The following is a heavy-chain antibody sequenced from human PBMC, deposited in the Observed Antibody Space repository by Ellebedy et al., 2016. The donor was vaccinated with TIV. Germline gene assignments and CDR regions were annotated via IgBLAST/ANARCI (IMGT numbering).Heavy chain of an antibody. J-gene: IGHJ4*02. Sequence: PGGSLRLSCAASGFIFTDYSMNWVRQAPGKGLEWVSSISSSSRYIYYADSVKGRFTISRANAKNSHYLQMDSLRAEDTAVYYCARALTTGAYYFDYWGQGTLVTVSS. CDR1: GFIFTDYS. CDR2: ISSSSRYI. V-gene: IGHV3-21*01. CDR3: ARALTTGAYYFDY. D-gene: IGHD4-17*01.